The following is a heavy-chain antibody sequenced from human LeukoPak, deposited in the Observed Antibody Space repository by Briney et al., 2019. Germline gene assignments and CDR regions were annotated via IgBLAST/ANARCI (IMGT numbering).Heavy chain of an antibody. D-gene: IGHD6-19*01. CDR2: ISGRGGHT. V-gene: IGHV3-23*01. CDR1: GFTFSSSA. Sequence: GGSLRLSCAASGFTFSSSAMTWVRQGPGTGLEWVSAISGRGGHTYYADSVKGRFTISRDDSKSTLYLQVSSLRVEDTAVYYCAKREGENNGPIGWWGQGTLVTVSS. CDR3: AKREGENNGPIGW. J-gene: IGHJ4*02.